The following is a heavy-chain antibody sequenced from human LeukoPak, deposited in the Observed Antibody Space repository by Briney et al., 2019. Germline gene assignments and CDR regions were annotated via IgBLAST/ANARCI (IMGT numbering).Heavy chain of an antibody. Sequence: ASVKVSCKASGYTFSNYGITWVRQAPGQGLEWMGTISGHNGDVSYAPKFQGRVTMTTDTSTTTAYMELRSLRFDDTAVYYCARYNSLLRGVTTSDYWGQGTLVTVSS. CDR1: GYTFSNYG. CDR2: ISGHNGDV. D-gene: IGHD3-10*01. J-gene: IGHJ4*02. CDR3: ARYNSLLRGVTTSDY. V-gene: IGHV1-18*01.